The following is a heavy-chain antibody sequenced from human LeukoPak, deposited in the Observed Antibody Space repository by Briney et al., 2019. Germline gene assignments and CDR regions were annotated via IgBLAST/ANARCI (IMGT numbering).Heavy chain of an antibody. J-gene: IGHJ4*02. V-gene: IGHV3-23*01. D-gene: IGHD2-15*01. CDR1: GFTFSSYA. CDR2: ISGSGGST. CDR3: AKDLFRWCQTGSCYYNDY. Sequence: PGGSLRLSCAASGFTFSSYAMSWVRQAPGKGLEWVSAISGSGGSTYYADSVKGRFTISRDNSKNTLYLQMNSLRAEDTAVYYCAKDLFRWCQTGSCYYNDYWGQGTLVTVSS.